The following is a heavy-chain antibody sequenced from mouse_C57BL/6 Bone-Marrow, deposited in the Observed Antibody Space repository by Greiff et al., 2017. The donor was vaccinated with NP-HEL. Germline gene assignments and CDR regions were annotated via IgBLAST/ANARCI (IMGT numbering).Heavy chain of an antibody. CDR3: AGMGDYYGSWYFDV. J-gene: IGHJ1*03. CDR1: GYTFTDYY. V-gene: IGHV1-26*01. Sequence: VQLQQSGPELVKPGASVKISCKASGYTFTDYYMNWVKQSHGKSLEWIGDINPNNGGTSYNQKFKGKATLTVDKSSSTAYMKLRSLTSEDSAVYYCAGMGDYYGSWYFDVWGTGTTVTVTS. CDR2: INPNNGGT. D-gene: IGHD1-1*01.